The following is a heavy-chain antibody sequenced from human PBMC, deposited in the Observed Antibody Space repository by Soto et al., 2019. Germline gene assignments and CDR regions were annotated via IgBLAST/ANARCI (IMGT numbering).Heavy chain of an antibody. J-gene: IGHJ6*02. CDR2: ISGSGIST. CDR3: VKPPVITASYYYYDMDV. Sequence: EAQLLESGGGLVQPGGSRGLSCAASGLTFRTYPMSGVRQAPGKGRDWFSGISGSGISTYYTDSVKGRFTISRDNSKNTVFLQMNSLRDEDTAVYYCVKPPVITASYYYYDMDVWGQGTTVTVSS. V-gene: IGHV3-23*01. D-gene: IGHD4-4*01. CDR1: GLTFRTYP.